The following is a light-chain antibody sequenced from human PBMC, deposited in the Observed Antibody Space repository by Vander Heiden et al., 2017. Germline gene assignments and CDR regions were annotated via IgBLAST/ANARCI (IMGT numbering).Light chain of an antibody. J-gene: IGLJ2*01. Sequence: QSALTQPASVSGSPGQSITISCVGSTSDIGTYTYVSWYQQQTGTVPKIIIYDVSDRPSGVVSRCSGSKSGNTASLTISGLQAEDEAVYYCSSYTRTSTLLFGGGTQLTVL. V-gene: IGLV2-14*01. CDR2: DVS. CDR1: TSDIGTYTY. CDR3: SSYTRTSTLL.